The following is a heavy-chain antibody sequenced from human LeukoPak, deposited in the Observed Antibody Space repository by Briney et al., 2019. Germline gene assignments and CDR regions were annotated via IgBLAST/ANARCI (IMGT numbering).Heavy chain of an antibody. Sequence: SQTLSRTCTVSGGSISSGSYYWSWIRQPAGMALEWIGRIYSSGSTNYNPSLKSRVTISVDTSKNQFPLKLSSVTAADTAMYYCARELSPRVGKGYYFDYWGQGTLVTVSS. CDR3: ARELSPRVGKGYYFDY. CDR2: IYSSGST. V-gene: IGHV4-61*02. D-gene: IGHD3-10*01. J-gene: IGHJ4*02. CDR1: GGSISSGSYY.